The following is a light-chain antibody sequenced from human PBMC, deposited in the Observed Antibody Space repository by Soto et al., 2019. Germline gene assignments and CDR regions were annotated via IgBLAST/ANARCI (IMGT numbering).Light chain of an antibody. J-gene: IGKJ4*01. CDR1: QSIGTY. CDR3: QQYYIYPPT. V-gene: IGKV1-8*01. CDR2: AAS. Sequence: AIRMTQSPSSFSASTGDRVTITCRASQSIGTYLDWYQQIPGRAPKLLIFAASTLQRGVPSRFSGSGSGTDFTLTISCLQSEDFATYYCQQYYIYPPTFGGGTKVDIK.